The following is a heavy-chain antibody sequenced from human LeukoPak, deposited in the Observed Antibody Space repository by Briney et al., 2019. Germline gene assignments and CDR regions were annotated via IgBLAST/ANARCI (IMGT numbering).Heavy chain of an antibody. Sequence: GGSLRLSCAASGFTFSSYGMSWVRQAPGKGLEWVANIKQDGSEKYYVDSVKGRFTISRDNAKNSLYLQMNSLRAEDTAVYYCARVQGGLQMNDYWGQGTLVTVSS. J-gene: IGHJ4*02. V-gene: IGHV3-7*04. CDR3: ARVQGGLQMNDY. CDR1: GFTFSSYG. D-gene: IGHD4-11*01. CDR2: IKQDGSEK.